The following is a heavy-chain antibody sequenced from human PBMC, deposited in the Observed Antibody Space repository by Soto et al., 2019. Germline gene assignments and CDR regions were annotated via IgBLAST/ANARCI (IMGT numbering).Heavy chain of an antibody. CDR2: ISYDGNNK. J-gene: IGHJ5*02. CDR1: EFTFSNYA. V-gene: IGHV3-30*03. D-gene: IGHD6-19*01. Sequence: GESLKISCAASEFTFSNYAMHWVRQAPGKGLQWLAVISYDGNNKYYADSVEGRFTISRDNSKNTVYLQMNSLRLEDTAVYYCARPSSGWENWFDPWGQGTLVTVSS. CDR3: ARPSSGWENWFDP.